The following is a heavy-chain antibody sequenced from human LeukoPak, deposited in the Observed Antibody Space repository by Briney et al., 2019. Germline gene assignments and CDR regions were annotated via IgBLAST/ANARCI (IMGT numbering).Heavy chain of an antibody. Sequence: ASVKVSCKASGYTFTSYGITWVRQAPGQGLEWMGWISAYNGNTNYAQKLQDRVTMTTDTSTSTAYMELRSLRSDDTAVYYCARDSMEVVVVAATRSHCYWGQGTLVTVSS. CDR2: ISAYNGNT. J-gene: IGHJ4*02. D-gene: IGHD2-15*01. CDR1: GYTFTSYG. CDR3: ARDSMEVVVVAATRSHCY. V-gene: IGHV1-18*01.